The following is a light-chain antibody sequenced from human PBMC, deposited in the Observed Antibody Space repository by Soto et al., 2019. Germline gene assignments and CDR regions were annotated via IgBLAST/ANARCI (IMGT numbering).Light chain of an antibody. CDR3: QQCYSIPPS. CDR2: WAS. J-gene: IGKJ4*01. CDR1: QSVLYSSTNNNY. Sequence: DIVMTQSPDSLAVSLGERATINCKSSQSVLYSSTNNNYLAWHQQKPGQPPKLLIYWASTRESGVPDRFSGSGSGTDFTLTISSLQAEDVAVYYCQQCYSIPPSFSGGTKVDIK. V-gene: IGKV4-1*01.